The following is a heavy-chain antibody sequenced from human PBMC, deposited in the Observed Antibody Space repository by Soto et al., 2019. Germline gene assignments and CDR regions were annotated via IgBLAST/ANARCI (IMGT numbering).Heavy chain of an antibody. CDR2: VYYSGSS. J-gene: IGHJ2*01. Sequence: SETLSLTCSVSGGSINNDDFYWSWLRQTPGKGLQWIGYVYYSGSSDCIPSLKSRPSMSIDKSKNQFTLKLSSVTAADTAIYYCARMSYYYDKWYFDLWGRGTLVTVSS. D-gene: IGHD3-22*01. CDR1: GGSINNDDFY. CDR3: ARMSYYYDKWYFDL. V-gene: IGHV4-30-4*01.